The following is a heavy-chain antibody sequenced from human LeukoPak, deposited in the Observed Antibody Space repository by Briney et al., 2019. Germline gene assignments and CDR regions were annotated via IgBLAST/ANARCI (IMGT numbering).Heavy chain of an antibody. CDR2: KFPGGRT. CDR3: ARTNPVYGDYDY. D-gene: IGHD4-17*01. V-gene: IGHV3-53*01. J-gene: IGHJ4*02. Sequence: PGGSLRLSCAVSGFSVNDNYMSWVRQAPGKGLQWVSVKFPGGRTYYADSVKGRFTISRDLARNTLLLQMHSLRADDTAVHYCARTNPVYGDYDYWGQGTLVTVSS. CDR1: GFSVNDNY.